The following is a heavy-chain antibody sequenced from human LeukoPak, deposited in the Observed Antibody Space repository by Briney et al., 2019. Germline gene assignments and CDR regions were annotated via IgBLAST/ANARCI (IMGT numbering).Heavy chain of an antibody. CDR3: ATAAGTPTYYYYYMDV. CDR2: IYTSGST. J-gene: IGHJ6*03. V-gene: IGHV4-4*07. Sequence: SETLSLTCTASGGSISSYYWSWIRQPAGKGLEWIGRIYTSGSTNYNPSLTSRVTMSVDTSKNQFSLKLSSVTAADTAVYYCATAAGTPTYYYYYMDVWGKGTTVTVSS. CDR1: GGSISSYY. D-gene: IGHD6-13*01.